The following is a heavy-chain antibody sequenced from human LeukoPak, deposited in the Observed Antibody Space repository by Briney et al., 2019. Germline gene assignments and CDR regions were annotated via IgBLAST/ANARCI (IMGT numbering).Heavy chain of an antibody. CDR1: GGTFSSYA. CDR3: ARLMGITMIVVGADAFDI. J-gene: IGHJ3*02. CDR2: IIPILGIA. V-gene: IGHV1-69*04. Sequence: SVKVSCKASGGTFSSYAISWVRQAPGQGLEWMGRIIPILGIANYAQKFQGRVTITADKSTSTAYMELSSLRSEDTAVYYCARLMGITMIVVGADAFDIWGQGTMVTVSS. D-gene: IGHD3-22*01.